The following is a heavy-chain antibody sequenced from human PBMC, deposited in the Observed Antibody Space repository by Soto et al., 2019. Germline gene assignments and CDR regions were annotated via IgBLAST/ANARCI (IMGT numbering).Heavy chain of an antibody. D-gene: IGHD3-10*01. V-gene: IGHV4-4*02. J-gene: IGHJ4*02. CDR1: GGSIISDKW. CDR3: ARRGSGSYYPS. CDR2: IHYDGGT. Sequence: PSETMSLTCAVSGGSIISDKWWSWVRQAPGKGLEWIGEIHYDGGTYYNPSLKSRVTISVDTSKNQFSLKLSSVTAADTAVYYCARRGSGSYYPSWGQGTLVTVSS.